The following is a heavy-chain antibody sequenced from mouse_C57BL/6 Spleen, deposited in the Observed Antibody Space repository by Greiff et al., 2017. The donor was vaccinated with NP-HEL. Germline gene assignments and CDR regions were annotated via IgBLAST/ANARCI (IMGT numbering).Heavy chain of an antibody. CDR2: IWTGGGT. Sequence: VKVVESGPGLVAPSQCLSITCSVSGFSLTSYAISWVSQPPGKGLEWLGVIWTGGGTNYNSALKSRLSISKDNAKSQVFLKMNSLQTDDTARYYGARNYYEGRCFDYWGQGTTLTVSS. D-gene: IGHD1-1*01. CDR1: GFSLTSYA. V-gene: IGHV2-9-1*01. CDR3: ARNYYEGRCFDY. J-gene: IGHJ2*01.